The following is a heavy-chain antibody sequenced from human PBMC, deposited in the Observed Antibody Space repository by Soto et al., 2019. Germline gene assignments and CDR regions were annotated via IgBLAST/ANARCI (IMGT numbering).Heavy chain of an antibody. CDR2: IKQGGSEK. D-gene: IGHD3-22*01. Sequence: PGGSLRLSCAASGFTFSSYWMNWVRQAPGKGLEWVANIKQGGSEKYYVDSVKGRFTISRDNSKNTLYLLMDSLRAEDTAVYYCAKDTTYYDTRGHPDAMDVWGQGTTVTVSS. J-gene: IGHJ6*02. V-gene: IGHV3-7*03. CDR3: AKDTTYYDTRGHPDAMDV. CDR1: GFTFSSYW.